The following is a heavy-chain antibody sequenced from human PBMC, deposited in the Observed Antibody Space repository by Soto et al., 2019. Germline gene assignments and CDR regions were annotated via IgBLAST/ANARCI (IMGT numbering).Heavy chain of an antibody. Sequence: GGSLSLSCAASGFTFSSYSMNWVRQAPGKGLEWVSSISSSSSYIYYADSVKGRFTISRDNAKNSLYLQMNSLRAEDTAVYYCTHMPGYRPGGDAFDIWGQGTMVTVSS. J-gene: IGHJ3*02. V-gene: IGHV3-21*01. CDR2: ISSSSSYI. CDR3: THMPGYRPGGDAFDI. D-gene: IGHD3-9*01. CDR1: GFTFSSYS.